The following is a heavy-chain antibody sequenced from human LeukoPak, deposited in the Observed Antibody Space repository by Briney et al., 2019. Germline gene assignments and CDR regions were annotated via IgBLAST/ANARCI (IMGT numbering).Heavy chain of an antibody. V-gene: IGHV1-69*04. J-gene: IGHJ4*02. CDR3: ARGSDCSGGSCFPYFDY. Sequence: SVKVSCKASGGTFSSYAISWVRQAPGQGLEWMGRIIPIFGIANYAQKFQGRVTITADKSTSTAYMELSSLRSEDTAVYYCARGSDCSGGSCFPYFDYWGQGTLVTVSS. CDR2: IIPIFGIA. D-gene: IGHD2-15*01. CDR1: GGTFSSYA.